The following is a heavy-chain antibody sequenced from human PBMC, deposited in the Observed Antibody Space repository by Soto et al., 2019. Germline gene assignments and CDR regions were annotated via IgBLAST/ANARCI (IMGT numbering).Heavy chain of an antibody. CDR3: ARGLRTGNYGMDV. V-gene: IGHV1-69*01. Sequence: QEQLLQSGAEVRKPGSSVKVSCTASGGTFNNYAVSWVRQAPGQGLEWMGGIIPMFETVNYAQRFQGRLTIAADESTSTAYMELTSLTYADTAIYFCARGLRTGNYGMDVWGQGTTVTVSS. D-gene: IGHD2-15*01. J-gene: IGHJ6*02. CDR2: IIPMFETV. CDR1: GGTFNNYA.